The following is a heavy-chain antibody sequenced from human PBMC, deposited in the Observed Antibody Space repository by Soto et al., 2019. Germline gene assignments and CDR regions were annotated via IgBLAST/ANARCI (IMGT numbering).Heavy chain of an antibody. J-gene: IGHJ3*02. CDR3: CYGEYDHAFDI. Sequence: QVQLQQWGAGLLKPSETLSLTCAVYGGSFSGYYWSWIRQPPGKGLEWIGEINHSGSTNYNPSLKSRVTISVDTSKNQFSLKLSSVTAADTAVYYCCYGEYDHAFDIWGQGTMVTVSS. CDR1: GGSFSGYY. D-gene: IGHD4-17*01. CDR2: INHSGST. V-gene: IGHV4-34*01.